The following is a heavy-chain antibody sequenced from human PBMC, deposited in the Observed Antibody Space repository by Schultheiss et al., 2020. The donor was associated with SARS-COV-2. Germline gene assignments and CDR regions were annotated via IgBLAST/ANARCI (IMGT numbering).Heavy chain of an antibody. D-gene: IGHD6-13*01. J-gene: IGHJ3*02. CDR3: ASDRVYSRWNAFDI. Sequence: SETLSLTCAVYDGSFSGYYWTWFRQHPGKGLEWIGYMYYSGSTYYNPSLKSRVTISVDTSKNQFSLMLSTVSAADTAVYYCASDRVYSRWNAFDIWGQGTMVTVSS. V-gene: IGHV4-59*01. CDR1: DGSFSGYY. CDR2: MYYSGST.